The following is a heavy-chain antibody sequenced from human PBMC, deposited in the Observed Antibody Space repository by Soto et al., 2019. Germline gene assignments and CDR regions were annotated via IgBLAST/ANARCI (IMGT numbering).Heavy chain of an antibody. CDR2: IHSDGSST. CDR3: ARGDRGAFDL. CDR1: GFTFSYYW. V-gene: IGHV3-74*01. D-gene: IGHD1-26*01. Sequence: EVQLVESGGGLVQPGESLRLSCVASGFTFSYYWMHWVRQAPGKGLVWVSRIHSDGSSTTYADSVKGRFTISRDNARNTVYLQMNSLRVEDTAVYYCARGDRGAFDLWGQGTVVTVSS. J-gene: IGHJ3*01.